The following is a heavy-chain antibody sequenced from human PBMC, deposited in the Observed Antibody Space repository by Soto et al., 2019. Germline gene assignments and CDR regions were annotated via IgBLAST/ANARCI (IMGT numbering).Heavy chain of an antibody. J-gene: IGHJ6*02. Sequence: SETLSLTCTVSGGSISSSSYYWGWIRQPPGKGLEWIGSIYYSGSTYYNPSLKSRVTISVDTSKNQFSLKLSSVTAADTAVYYCASQRGAHYDISTGYYAYGMDVWGQGTTVT. D-gene: IGHD3-9*01. CDR1: GGSISSSSYY. CDR2: IYYSGST. CDR3: ASQRGAHYDISTGYYAYGMDV. V-gene: IGHV4-39*01.